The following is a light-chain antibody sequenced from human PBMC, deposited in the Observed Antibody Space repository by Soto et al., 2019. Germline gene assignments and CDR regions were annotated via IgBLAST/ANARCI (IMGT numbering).Light chain of an antibody. V-gene: IGKV3-20*01. J-gene: IGKJ4*01. CDR2: SAS. Sequence: EIVLTQSPGTLSLSPGETATLSCRASETVDTSSLGWNQQKPGRAPSLLIYSASRRATGIPDRFDASGSATDFTLTISRLEPEDFAVYYCHQYGSSPLTFGGGTKVEI. CDR1: ETVDTSS. CDR3: HQYGSSPLT.